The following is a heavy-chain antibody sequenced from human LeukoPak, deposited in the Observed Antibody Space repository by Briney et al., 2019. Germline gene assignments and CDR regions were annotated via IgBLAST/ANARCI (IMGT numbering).Heavy chain of an antibody. CDR3: SRSLFRQQVEPFDY. CDR1: GFTFSSYG. D-gene: IGHD6-13*01. V-gene: IGHV3-30*03. Sequence: GRSLRLSCAASGFTFSSYGMHWVRQAPGKGLEWVAVISYDGSNKYYADSVKGRFTISRDNSKNTLYLQMNSLRAEDTAVYYCSRSLFRQQVEPFDYWGQGTLVTVSS. CDR2: ISYDGSNK. J-gene: IGHJ4*02.